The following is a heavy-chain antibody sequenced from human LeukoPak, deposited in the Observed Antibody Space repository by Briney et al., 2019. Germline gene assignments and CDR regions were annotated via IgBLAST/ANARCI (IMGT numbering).Heavy chain of an antibody. CDR2: IIPILGIA. V-gene: IGHV1-69*04. D-gene: IGHD1-1*01. J-gene: IGHJ4*02. CDR3: ATYRLRYNWNDGVDY. CDR1: GYTFTSYG. Sequence: VASVKVSCKASGYTFTSYGISWVRQAPGQGLEWMGRIIPILGIANYAQKFQGRVTITADKSTSTAYMELSSLRSEDTAVYYCATYRLRYNWNDGVDYWGQGTLVTVSS.